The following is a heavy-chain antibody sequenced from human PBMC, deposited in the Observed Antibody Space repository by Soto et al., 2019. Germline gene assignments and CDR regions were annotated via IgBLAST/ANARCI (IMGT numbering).Heavy chain of an antibody. J-gene: IGHJ6*02. CDR1: GGSISSSNW. CDR2: IYHSGST. V-gene: IGHV4-4*02. CDR3: ASVRGGYYYAMDV. D-gene: IGHD3-10*02. Sequence: QVQLQESGPGLVKPSGTLSLTCAVSGGSISSSNWWSWVRQPPGKGLEWIGEIYHSGSTNYNPSLKSRVTISEDKHKNQFSLKLSSVTAADTAVYYCASVRGGYYYAMDVWGQGTTVTVSS.